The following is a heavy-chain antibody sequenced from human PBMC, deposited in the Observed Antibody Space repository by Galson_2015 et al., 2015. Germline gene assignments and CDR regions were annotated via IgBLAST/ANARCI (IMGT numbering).Heavy chain of an antibody. CDR3: ATSNADVYCSGGSCYLDS. D-gene: IGHD2-15*01. V-gene: IGHV1-69*01. J-gene: IGHJ4*02. Sequence: CKASGGTFRIFAISWVRQAPGQRLEWMGGLLPIYGTPNYAQKFQGRVTITADESTSTAYMELSSLTSEDTAVFYCATSNADVYCSGGSCYLDSWGQGTLVTVSP. CDR2: LLPIYGTP. CDR1: GGTFRIFA.